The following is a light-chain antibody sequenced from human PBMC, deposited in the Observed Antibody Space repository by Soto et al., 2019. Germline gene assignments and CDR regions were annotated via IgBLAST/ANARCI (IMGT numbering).Light chain of an antibody. V-gene: IGKV1-5*03. CDR2: KAS. Sequence: DIPMNQSPSTLSASVGDRVTIACRASQSISSWLAWYQQKPGKAPKLLIYKASSLESGVPSRFSGSGSGTEFTLTISSLQPDDFATYYCQQYKCYSRTLGQGTIVDI. CDR1: QSISSW. CDR3: QQYKCYSRT. J-gene: IGKJ2*02.